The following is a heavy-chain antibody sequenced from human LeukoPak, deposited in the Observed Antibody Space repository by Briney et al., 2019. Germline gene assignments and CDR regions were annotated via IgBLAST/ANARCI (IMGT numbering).Heavy chain of an antibody. CDR1: GFTFGGYG. D-gene: IGHD1-14*01. J-gene: IGHJ4*02. V-gene: IGHV3-33*01. CDR2: IAYDGGRA. Sequence: GGSLRLSCAGSGFTFGGYGMHWFRQTPGKGLEWVAVIAYDGGRAFYADSVKGRFTISRDNSKNTMSVQMNDLRAEDTAVYYCTRYNNDHFDYWGQGTLVTVSS. CDR3: TRYNNDHFDY.